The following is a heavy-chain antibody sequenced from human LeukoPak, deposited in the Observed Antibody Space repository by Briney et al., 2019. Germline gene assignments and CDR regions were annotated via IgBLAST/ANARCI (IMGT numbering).Heavy chain of an antibody. CDR1: GGSISSYY. V-gene: IGHV4-59*12. D-gene: IGHD3-22*01. J-gene: IGHJ3*02. CDR3: ARSRYYYDSSGYYYLDNDAFDI. Sequence: SETLSLTCTVSGGSISSYYWSWIRQPPGKGLEWIGYIYHSGSTYYNPSPKSRVTISVDRSKNQFSLKLSSVTAADTAVYYCARSRYYYDSSGYYYLDNDAFDIWGQGTMVTVSS. CDR2: IYHSGST.